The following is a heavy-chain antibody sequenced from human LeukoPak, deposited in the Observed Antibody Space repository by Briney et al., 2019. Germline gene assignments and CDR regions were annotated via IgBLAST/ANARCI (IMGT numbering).Heavy chain of an antibody. CDR1: GFTFSSYE. CDR3: ARQRWSFYQYMVV. V-gene: IGHV3-48*03. CDR2: IRSSGSTI. D-gene: IGHD2-15*01. Sequence: GGSLRLSCAASGFTFSSYEMNWVRQAPGRGREGGSYIRSSGSTIYYADSVKGRLTISRDNAKNSLYLQMNSLRAEDTAVYYCARQRWSFYQYMVVWGKGTTVTISS. J-gene: IGHJ6*03.